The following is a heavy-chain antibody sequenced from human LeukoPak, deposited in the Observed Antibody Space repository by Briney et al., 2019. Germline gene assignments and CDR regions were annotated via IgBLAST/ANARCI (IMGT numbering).Heavy chain of an antibody. J-gene: IGHJ4*02. CDR2: INHSGST. V-gene: IGHV4-34*01. D-gene: IGHD3-16*02. Sequence: SETLSLTCAVYGGSFSGYYWSWIRQPPGKGLEWIGEINHSGSTNYNPSLKSRVTISVDTSKNQFSLKLSSVTAADTAVYYCASWSYVWGSYRPFDYWGQGTLVTVSS. CDR1: GGSFSGYY. CDR3: ASWSYVWGSYRPFDY.